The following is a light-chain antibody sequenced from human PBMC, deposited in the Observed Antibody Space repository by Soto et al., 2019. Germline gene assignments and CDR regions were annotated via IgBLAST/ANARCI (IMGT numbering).Light chain of an antibody. V-gene: IGKV1-5*01. CDR1: HSISIW. CDR2: AAS. Sequence: DIQMNQSPSTLSASVGDRVTITCRASHSISIWLAWYQQKPGKAPKLLIYAASSLESGVPSRFSGSGSGTEFTLTISSLQPEDFATYYCQQYNSYPWTFGQGTKVDIK. J-gene: IGKJ1*01. CDR3: QQYNSYPWT.